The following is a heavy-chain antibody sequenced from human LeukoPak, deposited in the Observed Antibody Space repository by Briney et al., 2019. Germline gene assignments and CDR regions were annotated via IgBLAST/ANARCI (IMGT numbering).Heavy chain of an antibody. J-gene: IGHJ3*02. D-gene: IGHD3-22*01. Sequence: SETLSLTCAVYGGSFSGYYWSRIRQPPGKGLEWIGEINHSGSTNYNPSLKSRVTISLDTSKNQFSLKLTSVTAADTAVYYCARDPIDSSGYYSTAFDIWGQGTMVTVSS. CDR1: GGSFSGYY. CDR2: INHSGST. CDR3: ARDPIDSSGYYSTAFDI. V-gene: IGHV4-34*01.